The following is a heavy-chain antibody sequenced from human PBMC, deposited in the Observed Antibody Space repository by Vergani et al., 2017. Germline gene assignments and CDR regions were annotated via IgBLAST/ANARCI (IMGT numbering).Heavy chain of an antibody. D-gene: IGHD1-1*01. J-gene: IGHJ4*02. V-gene: IGHV5-51*01. CDR2: IYPADSDT. CDR3: ARHTTYTDS. Sequence: EVELVQSGPEMRKPGESLQISCKGSESSFGNYWIGCVTQMPGKGLGWMGIIYPADSDTRYSPSFQGQVTISADKSISTAFLQWDSLKASDTALYYCARHTTYTDSWGQGTLVTVAS. CDR1: ESSFGNYW.